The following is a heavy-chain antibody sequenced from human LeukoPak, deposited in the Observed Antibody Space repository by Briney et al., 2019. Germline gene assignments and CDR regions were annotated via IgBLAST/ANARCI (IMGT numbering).Heavy chain of an antibody. CDR1: GGSFSGYY. V-gene: IGHV4-34*01. J-gene: IGHJ6*03. D-gene: IGHD2-15*01. CDR3: ARGYWPNYSYYYMDV. Sequence: SETLSLTCAVYGGSFSGYYWRWIRQPPGKGLEWIGEINHSGSTNYNPSLKSRVTISVDTSKNQFSLKLSSVTAADTAVYYCARGYWPNYSYYYMDVWGKGTTVTVSS. CDR2: INHSGST.